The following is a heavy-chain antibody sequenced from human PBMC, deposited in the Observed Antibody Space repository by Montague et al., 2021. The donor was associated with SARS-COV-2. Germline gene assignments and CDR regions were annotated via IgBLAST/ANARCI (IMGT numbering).Heavy chain of an antibody. Sequence: TLSLTCTVSGGSISSGGYYWSWIRQHPWEGLEWIGYIYYSGSTYSNPSLKSPVTISADTSKNQFSLKLGSVTAAGTAVYYCARAHITMIVVVDAFDFWGQGTMVCIAS. V-gene: IGHV4-31*01. D-gene: IGHD3-22*01. J-gene: IGHJ3*01. CDR2: IYYSGST. CDR3: ARAHITMIVVVDAFDF. CDR1: GGSISSGGYY.